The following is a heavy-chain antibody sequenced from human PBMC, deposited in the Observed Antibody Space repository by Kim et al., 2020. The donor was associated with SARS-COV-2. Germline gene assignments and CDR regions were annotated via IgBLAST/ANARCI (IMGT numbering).Heavy chain of an antibody. J-gene: IGHJ4*02. Sequence: KYAPNLQGRVTLTRDTSINTAYMELSSLRSDDTAVYYCARDSSTVGGGFDYWGQGTLVTVSS. CDR3: ARDSSTVGGGFDY. D-gene: IGHD1-26*01. V-gene: IGHV1-2*07.